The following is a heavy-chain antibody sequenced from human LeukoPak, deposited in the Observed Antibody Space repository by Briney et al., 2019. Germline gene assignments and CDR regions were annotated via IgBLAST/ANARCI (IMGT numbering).Heavy chain of an antibody. V-gene: IGHV4-39*07. D-gene: IGHD3-16*01. CDR1: GGSISSSSYY. Sequence: PSETLSLTCTVFGGSISSSSYYWGWIRQPPGKGLEWIGSIYYSGSTYYNPSLKSRVTISVDTSKNQFSLKLSSVTAADTAVYYCARYSYDYVWGSYYYYMDVWGKGTTVTVSS. CDR3: ARYSYDYVWGSYYYYMDV. CDR2: IYYSGST. J-gene: IGHJ6*03.